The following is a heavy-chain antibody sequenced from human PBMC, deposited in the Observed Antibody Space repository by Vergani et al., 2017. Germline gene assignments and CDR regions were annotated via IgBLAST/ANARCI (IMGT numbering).Heavy chain of an antibody. CDR2: IYYSGST. D-gene: IGHD2-21*02. CDR1: GGSISSYY. CDR3: ARGEASYCGGDCYSEWFDP. V-gene: IGHV4-59*01. J-gene: IGHJ5*02. Sequence: QVQLQESGPGLVKPSETLSLTCTVSGGSISSYYWSWIRQPPGKGLEWIGYIYYSGSTNYNPSLKSRVTISVDTSKNQFSLKLSSVTAEDTAVYYCARGEASYCGGDCYSEWFDPWGQGTLVTVSS.